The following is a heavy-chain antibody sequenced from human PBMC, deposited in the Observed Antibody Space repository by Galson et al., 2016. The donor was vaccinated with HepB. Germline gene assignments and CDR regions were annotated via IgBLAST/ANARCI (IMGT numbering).Heavy chain of an antibody. CDR3: ARDGGSQSAPSPYGMDV. Sequence: SLRLSCATSGFPFSRYWMTWVRQAPGKGLEWVANIRQDESERYYVDSVKGRFTISRDNAKSTLYLQMYSLRAEDTAVYYCARDGGSQSAPSPYGMDVWGQGTTVTVSS. J-gene: IGHJ6*02. D-gene: IGHD3-16*01. CDR2: IRQDESER. V-gene: IGHV3-7*03. CDR1: GFPFSRYW.